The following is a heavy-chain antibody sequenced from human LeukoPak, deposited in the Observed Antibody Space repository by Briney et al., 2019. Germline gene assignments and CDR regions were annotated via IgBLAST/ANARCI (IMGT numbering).Heavy chain of an antibody. Sequence: PGRSLRLSCAASGFTLRTYAMHWVRQAPGKGLEWVAVISYDGSNTYYADSVRGRFTTSRDSSKNTLYLQMSSLRAEDTAVYYCARADFYGSGSHPPGGFDYWGQGTLVTVSS. D-gene: IGHD3-10*01. J-gene: IGHJ4*02. V-gene: IGHV3-30*04. CDR1: GFTLRTYA. CDR3: ARADFYGSGSHPPGGFDY. CDR2: ISYDGSNT.